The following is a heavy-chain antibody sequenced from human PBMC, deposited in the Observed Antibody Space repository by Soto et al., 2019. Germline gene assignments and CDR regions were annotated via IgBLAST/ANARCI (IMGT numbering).Heavy chain of an antibody. Sequence: PGESLKISCNCPDYGFAVFWIAWVRQMPGEGPEWMGIIYPSDSDTRYSSSFKGQVTISADKSISTAYLQCSSLKASDTAMYYCARQDEAANYYCDDRGQGTLVTV. CDR3: ARQDEAANYYCDD. J-gene: IGHJ4*02. CDR2: IYPSDSDT. V-gene: IGHV5-51*01. D-gene: IGHD1-1*01. CDR1: DYGFAVFW.